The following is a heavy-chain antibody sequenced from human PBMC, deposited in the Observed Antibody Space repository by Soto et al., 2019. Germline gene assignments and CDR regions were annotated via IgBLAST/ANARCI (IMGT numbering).Heavy chain of an antibody. CDR3: ARHRGSMS. D-gene: IGHD3-16*01. Sequence: QLQLQESGPGLVKPSETLSLTCTVSGGSISSSSYYWGWIRQPPGKGLEWIGGIYYSGSTYYNPSLKSRVTISVDTSKNQCSLKLSSVTAADTAVYYCARHRGSMSWGQGTLVTVSS. CDR1: GGSISSSSYY. CDR2: IYYSGST. V-gene: IGHV4-39*01. J-gene: IGHJ4*02.